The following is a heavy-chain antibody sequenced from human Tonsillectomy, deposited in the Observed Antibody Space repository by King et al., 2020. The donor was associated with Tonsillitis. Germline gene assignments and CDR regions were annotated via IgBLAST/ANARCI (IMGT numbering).Heavy chain of an antibody. CDR1: GGSISSSY. CDR2: IYYSGST. Sequence: VQLQESGPGLVKPSETLSLTCTVSGGSISSSYWSWIRQPPGKGLEWIGYIYYSGSTNYNPSLKSRVTISVDTSKNQFSLKLGSVTAADTAVYYCARDWGSYYYVWGSYRSNAFDIWGQGTMVTVSS. D-gene: IGHD3-16*02. V-gene: IGHV4-59*01. CDR3: ARDWGSYYYVWGSYRSNAFDI. J-gene: IGHJ3*02.